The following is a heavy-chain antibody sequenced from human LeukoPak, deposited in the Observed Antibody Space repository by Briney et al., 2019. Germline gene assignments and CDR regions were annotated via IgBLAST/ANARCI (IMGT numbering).Heavy chain of an antibody. V-gene: IGHV4-38-2*01. Sequence: SETLSLTCAVPGYSISSGYYWGWIRQPPGKGLEWIGSIYHSGSTYCNPSLKSRVTISVDTSKNQFSLKLSSVTAADTAVYYCAKTTWIQLPYFDYWGQGTLVTVSS. CDR1: GYSISSGYY. CDR3: AKTTWIQLPYFDY. J-gene: IGHJ4*02. CDR2: IYHSGST. D-gene: IGHD5-18*01.